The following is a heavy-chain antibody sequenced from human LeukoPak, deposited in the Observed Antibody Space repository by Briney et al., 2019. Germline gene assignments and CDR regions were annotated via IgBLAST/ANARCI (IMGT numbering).Heavy chain of an antibody. J-gene: IGHJ6*02. D-gene: IGHD3-9*01. CDR2: IYYSGST. V-gene: IGHV4-59*08. Sequence: SETLSLTCTVSGGSISSYYWSWIRQPPGKGLEWIGYIYYSGSTNYNPHLKSRVTISVDTSKNQFSLKLSSVTAADAAVYYCARILSGYGSSYYYYGMDVWGQGTTVTVSS. CDR1: GGSISSYY. CDR3: ARILSGYGSSYYYYGMDV.